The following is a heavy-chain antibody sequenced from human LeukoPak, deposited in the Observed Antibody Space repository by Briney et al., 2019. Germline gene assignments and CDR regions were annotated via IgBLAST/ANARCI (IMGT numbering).Heavy chain of an antibody. CDR1: DDPLTSGNHY. V-gene: IGHV4-61*02. J-gene: IGHJ6*02. CDR2: ILINGST. CDR3: ARMRIVVVQAAKFRHFYYGMDV. Sequence: PSHTLCLTCTVSDDPLTSGNHYWSWIRQPAGKGLEWIGRILINGSTNSNPSLTSRVTISADTSKSQFSLKLSSVTAADAAVYYCARMRIVVVQAAKFRHFYYGMDVWGQETTVTVSS. D-gene: IGHD2-2*01.